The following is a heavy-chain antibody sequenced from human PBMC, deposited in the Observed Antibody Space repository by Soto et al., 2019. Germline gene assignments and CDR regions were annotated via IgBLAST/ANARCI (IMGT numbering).Heavy chain of an antibody. V-gene: IGHV4-59*01. Sequence: SETLSLTCTVSGGSISSYYWSWIRQPPGKGLEWIGYIYYSGSTNYNPSLKSRVTISVDTSKNQFSLKLSSVTAADTDVYYCARDDSSSSNYYYGMDVWGQGTTVTVSS. J-gene: IGHJ6*02. CDR1: GGSISSYY. CDR3: ARDDSSSSNYYYGMDV. D-gene: IGHD6-6*01. CDR2: IYYSGST.